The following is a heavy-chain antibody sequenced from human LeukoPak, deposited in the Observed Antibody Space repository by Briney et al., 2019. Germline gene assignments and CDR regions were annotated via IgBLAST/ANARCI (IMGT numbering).Heavy chain of an antibody. Sequence: GGTVRLPRAASGFIYSSYEMQWVSHPRGKALEWRSYMSSTGTNIYYADSVKGRLTISRDNAKKSLYLEMNSLRVEDTAVYYCTRFWAGYNFGMIVWGQGTTVTVSS. CDR3: TRFWAGYNFGMIV. CDR1: GFIYSSYE. CDR2: MSSTGTNI. J-gene: IGHJ6*02. V-gene: IGHV3-48*03. D-gene: IGHD6-13*01.